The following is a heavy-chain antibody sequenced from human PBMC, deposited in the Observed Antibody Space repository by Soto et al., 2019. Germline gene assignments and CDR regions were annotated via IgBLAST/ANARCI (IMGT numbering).Heavy chain of an antibody. CDR3: ATQVTHAAAGPNWFDP. D-gene: IGHD6-13*01. V-gene: IGHV3-33*01. Sequence: GGSLRLSCAASGFTFSSYGMHWVRQAPGKGLEWVAVIWYDGSNKYYADSVKGRFTISRDNSKNTLYLQMNSLRAEDTAVYYCATQVTHAAAGPNWFDPWGQGTLVTVSS. CDR2: IWYDGSNK. CDR1: GFTFSSYG. J-gene: IGHJ5*02.